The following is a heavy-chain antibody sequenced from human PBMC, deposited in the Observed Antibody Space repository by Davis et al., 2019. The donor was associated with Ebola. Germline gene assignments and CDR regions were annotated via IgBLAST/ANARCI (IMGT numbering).Heavy chain of an antibody. D-gene: IGHD2-15*01. CDR1: GYIFTGYY. J-gene: IGHJ4*02. V-gene: IGHV1-2*04. CDR3: ARGGYCSGGSCYYFDY. Sequence: ASVKVSCKASGYIFTGYYIHWVRQAPGQGLEWMGWINPNSGGTNYAQKFQGWVTMTRDTSISTAYMELSRLRSDDTAVYYCARGGYCSGGSCYYFDYWGQGTLVTVSS. CDR2: INPNSGGT.